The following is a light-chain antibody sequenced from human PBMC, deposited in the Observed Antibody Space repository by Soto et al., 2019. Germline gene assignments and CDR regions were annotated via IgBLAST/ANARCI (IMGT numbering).Light chain of an antibody. Sequence: EIVLTQSPVTLSLSPGERATLSCRASPSVRSYLAWYQQKAGQAPRLLIYDASNRATGIPARFSGSGSGTDFTLTISSLEPEDFAFYYCQQRSNWPWTVGQGTRVEI. CDR2: DAS. J-gene: IGKJ1*01. CDR1: PSVRSY. V-gene: IGKV3-11*01. CDR3: QQRSNWPWT.